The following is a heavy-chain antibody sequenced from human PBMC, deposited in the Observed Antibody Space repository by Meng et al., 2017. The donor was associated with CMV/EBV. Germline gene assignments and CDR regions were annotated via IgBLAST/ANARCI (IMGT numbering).Heavy chain of an antibody. Sequence: ASVKVSCKASGYTFTSYGISWVRQAPGQGLEWMGWISVYNGNTNYAQKLQGRVTMTTDTSTSTAYMELRSLRSDDTAVYYCARHYGDYFRNWFDPWGQGTLVTVSS. CDR3: ARHYGDYFRNWFDP. J-gene: IGHJ5*02. CDR1: GYTFTSYG. CDR2: ISVYNGNT. D-gene: IGHD4-17*01. V-gene: IGHV1-18*01.